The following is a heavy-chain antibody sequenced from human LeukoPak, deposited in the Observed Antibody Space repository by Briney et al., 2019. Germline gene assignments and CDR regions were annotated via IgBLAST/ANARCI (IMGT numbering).Heavy chain of an antibody. CDR2: INSDGSST. Sequence: PGGSLRLSCAASGFTFSSYWMYWVRQAPGKGLVWVSRINSDGSSTSYADSVKGRFTISRDNAKNTLYLQMNSLRAEDTAVYYCARVGSFWSGYYVNWGQGTLVTVSS. V-gene: IGHV3-74*01. J-gene: IGHJ4*02. CDR3: ARVGSFWSGYYVN. D-gene: IGHD3-3*01. CDR1: GFTFSSYW.